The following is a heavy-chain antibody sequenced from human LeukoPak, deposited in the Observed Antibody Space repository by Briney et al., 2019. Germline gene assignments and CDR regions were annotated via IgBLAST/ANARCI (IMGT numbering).Heavy chain of an antibody. CDR3: ARMERLSHFHY. CDR1: GGSISSHY. Sequence: SETLSLTCTVSGGSISSHYWTCIRQPPGGGLEWIGCIYDSGNTNCNPSLKSRVTISVDRSKNLFSLKLSSVTAADTAVYFCARMERLSHFHYWGQGTLVTVSS. J-gene: IGHJ4*02. V-gene: IGHV4-59*11. CDR2: IYDSGNT. D-gene: IGHD1-1*01.